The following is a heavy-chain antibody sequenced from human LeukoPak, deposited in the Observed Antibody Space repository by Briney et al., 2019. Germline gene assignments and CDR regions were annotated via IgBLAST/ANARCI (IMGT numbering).Heavy chain of an antibody. D-gene: IGHD6-13*01. CDR1: GFTFSAYN. J-gene: IGHJ4*02. V-gene: IGHV3-21*01. Sequence: GGSLRLSCAPSGFTFSAYNMDWVRQAPGKGLEWVSSISSAGDYMFYADSVRGRFTISRDNAKNSLYLQMDTLRAEDTAVYYCATSWSNFDYWGQGTLVTVSS. CDR2: ISSAGDYM. CDR3: ATSWSNFDY.